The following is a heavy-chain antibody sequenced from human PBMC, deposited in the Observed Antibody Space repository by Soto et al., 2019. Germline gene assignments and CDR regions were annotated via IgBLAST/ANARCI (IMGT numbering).Heavy chain of an antibody. V-gene: IGHV2-70*01. J-gene: IGHJ4*02. Sequence: SGPTLVNPTETLTLTCTVSGFSLSNARTCVTWIRQPPGKALEWLALINWDNNEYYTTSLKTRLTISRDTSKNQVVLTMTNVDPVDTATYYCARIPHYSDSYYMDYWGQGTLVTVSS. CDR2: INWDNNE. CDR1: GFSLSNARTC. D-gene: IGHD2-21*01. CDR3: ARIPHYSDSYYMDY.